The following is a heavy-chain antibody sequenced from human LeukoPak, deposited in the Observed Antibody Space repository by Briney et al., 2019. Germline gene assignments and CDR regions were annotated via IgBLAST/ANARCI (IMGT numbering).Heavy chain of an antibody. J-gene: IGHJ5*02. D-gene: IGHD2-15*01. V-gene: IGHV3-23*01. CDR2: ISAGGSSV. CDR1: GFTFSSYA. Sequence: GGSLRLSCAASGFTFSSYAMSWVRQAPRKGLEWVSIISAGGSSVHYADSVKGRFTISRDNSKNTLYLQMNSLTAEDAAIYYCAKSRDCSGGACHSFARWGQGTLATVSS. CDR3: AKSRDCSGGACHSFAR.